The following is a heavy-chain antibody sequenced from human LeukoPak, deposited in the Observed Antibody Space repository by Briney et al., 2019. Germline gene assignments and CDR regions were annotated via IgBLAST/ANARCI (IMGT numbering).Heavy chain of an antibody. CDR2: IRSKAYGGTT. D-gene: IGHD3-22*01. Sequence: GGSLRLSCTASGFTFGDYAMSLFRQAPGKGLEWVGFIRSKAYGGTTEYAASVKGRFTISRDDSKSIAYLQMNSLKTEDTAVYYCTRDSRGAPDYWGQGTLVTVSS. CDR1: GFTFGDYA. J-gene: IGHJ4*02. V-gene: IGHV3-49*03. CDR3: TRDSRGAPDY.